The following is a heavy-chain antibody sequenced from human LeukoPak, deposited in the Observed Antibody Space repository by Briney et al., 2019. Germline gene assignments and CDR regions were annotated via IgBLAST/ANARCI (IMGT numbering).Heavy chain of an antibody. CDR1: GVSISNSNYY. J-gene: IGHJ4*02. CDR3: ARRGDSYGLFDY. Sequence: SETLSLTCSVSGVSISNSNYYWAWIRQPPAKGLELIGHIYYRGSTYYNPSLKSRVTISVDTSKNQFSLKLSSVTAADTAVYYCARRGDSYGLFDYWGQGTLVTVSS. CDR2: IYYRGST. D-gene: IGHD5-18*01. V-gene: IGHV4-39*01.